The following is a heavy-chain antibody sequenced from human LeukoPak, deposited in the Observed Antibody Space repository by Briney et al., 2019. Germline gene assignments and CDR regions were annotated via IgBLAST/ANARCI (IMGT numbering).Heavy chain of an antibody. V-gene: IGHV3-53*01. CDR2: IYSGGST. Sequence: PGGSLRLSCAASGVTVSSNYMSWVRQAPGKGLEWVSVIYSGGSTHYADSVKGRFTISRDNSKNTLYLQMNSLRAEDTAVYYCARASSTSWPYYFDYWGQGTLVTVSS. D-gene: IGHD2-2*01. J-gene: IGHJ4*02. CDR1: GVTVSSNY. CDR3: ARASSTSWPYYFDY.